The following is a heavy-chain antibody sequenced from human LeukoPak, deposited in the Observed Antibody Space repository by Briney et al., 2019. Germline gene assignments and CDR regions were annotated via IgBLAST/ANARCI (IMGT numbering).Heavy chain of an antibody. V-gene: IGHV3-11*06. CDR3: YGANAEH. CDR2: ITTSSRYT. J-gene: IGHJ1*01. Sequence: PGGSLRLSCAASGFSFSDYYMNWIRQAPGKGLEWVSYITTSSRYTNYADSVKGRFTISRDNAKNSLYLQMNSLRAEDTAVYYCYGANAEHWGQGTLVTVSS. CDR1: GFSFSDYY. D-gene: IGHD4-23*01.